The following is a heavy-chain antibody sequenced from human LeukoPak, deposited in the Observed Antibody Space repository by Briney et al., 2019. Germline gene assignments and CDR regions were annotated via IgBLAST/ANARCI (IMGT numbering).Heavy chain of an antibody. Sequence: EGSLRLSCAASGLTFSSYNMHWVRQAPGKGLEWISSVNTNSGRIYYADSVKGRFTISRDNSKNTLYLQMNSLRAEDTAVYYCARDDYGSGSYYLDYWGQGTLVTVSS. CDR1: GLTFSSYN. V-gene: IGHV3-21*01. CDR3: ARDDYGSGSYYLDY. J-gene: IGHJ4*02. D-gene: IGHD3-10*01. CDR2: VNTNSGRI.